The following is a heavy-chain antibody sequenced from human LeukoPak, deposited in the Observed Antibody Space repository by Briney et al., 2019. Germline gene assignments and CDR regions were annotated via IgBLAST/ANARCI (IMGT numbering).Heavy chain of an antibody. D-gene: IGHD3-3*01. CDR2: IYYSGST. CDR3: ARRIPYYDFWSGYYTGSGDAFDI. CDR1: GGSISSSSYY. V-gene: IGHV4-39*01. J-gene: IGHJ3*02. Sequence: SETLSLTCTVSGGSISSSSYYWGWIRQPPGKGLEWIGSIYYSGSTYYNPSLKSRVTISVDTSKNQFSLKLSSVTAADTAVYYCARRIPYYDFWSGYYTGSGDAFDIWGQGTMVTVSS.